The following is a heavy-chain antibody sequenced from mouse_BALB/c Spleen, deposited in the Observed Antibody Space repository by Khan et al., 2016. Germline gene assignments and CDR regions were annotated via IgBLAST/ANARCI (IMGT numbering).Heavy chain of an antibody. J-gene: IGHJ2*01. D-gene: IGHD1-1*01. CDR3: TTVVPDY. CDR1: GFTFSSYW. CDR2: IRLKSDNYAT. Sequence: EVKLEESGGGLVQPGGSMKLSCVASGFTFSSYWMSWVRQSPEKGLEWVAEIRLKSDNYATHYAESVKGKFTISRDDSKSRLYLQMNSLRAKDTGIYYCTTVVPDYWGQGTTLTVSS. V-gene: IGHV6-6*02.